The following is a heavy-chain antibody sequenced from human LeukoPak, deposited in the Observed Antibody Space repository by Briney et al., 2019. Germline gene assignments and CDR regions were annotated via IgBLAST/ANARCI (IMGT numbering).Heavy chain of an antibody. CDR1: GASLTSTGSY. Sequence: SETLSLTCAVAGASLTSTGSYWGWIRQPPGKGLEWIGSIYHSGSTYYNPSLKSRVTISVDTSKNQFSLKLSSVTAADTAVYYCARGGVGATSRFDPWGQGTLVTVSS. CDR3: ARGGVGATSRFDP. D-gene: IGHD1-26*01. V-gene: IGHV4-39*07. CDR2: IYHSGST. J-gene: IGHJ5*02.